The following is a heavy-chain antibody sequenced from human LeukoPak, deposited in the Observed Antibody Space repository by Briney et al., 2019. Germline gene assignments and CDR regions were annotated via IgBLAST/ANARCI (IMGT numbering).Heavy chain of an antibody. CDR1: GFTFCSYS. J-gene: IGHJ4*02. D-gene: IGHD4-17*01. CDR2: ISSGSSII. CDR3: ARDGGSHGAYPPR. V-gene: IGHV3-48*02. Sequence: PGGSLRLSCVASGFTFCSYSMNWGRRAPGKGLEWGSYISSGSSIIYYADAVKGRCPISRDNAKNSLFLRMDTLRDDDTAVYYCARDGGSHGAYPPRWGQGTLVTVS.